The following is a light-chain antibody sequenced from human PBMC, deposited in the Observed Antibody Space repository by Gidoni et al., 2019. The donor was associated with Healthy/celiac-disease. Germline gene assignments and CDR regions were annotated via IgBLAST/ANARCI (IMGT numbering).Light chain of an antibody. Sequence: DIHMTQSPSSLSASVGDRVTITCQASQDISNYLNWYQQKPGKAPKLLIYDESNLETGVPSRFSGSGSGKDFNFTIRSLQPEGIETYYCQQYDNLSYTFGQGTKLEIK. CDR2: DES. CDR3: QQYDNLSYT. V-gene: IGKV1-33*01. J-gene: IGKJ2*01. CDR1: QDISNY.